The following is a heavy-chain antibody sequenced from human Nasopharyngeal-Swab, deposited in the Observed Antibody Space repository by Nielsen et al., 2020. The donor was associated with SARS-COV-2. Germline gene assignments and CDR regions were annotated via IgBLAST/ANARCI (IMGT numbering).Heavy chain of an antibody. Sequence: GESLKISCAASGFTVSGSYMSWVRQAPGKGLEWISLMFSGGSAYYAGSVEGRFTVSRDESRNTLYLQMNNLRAEDTAVHYCTRRNDCWGQGTLVTVSS. CDR1: GFTVSGSY. CDR2: MFSGGSA. V-gene: IGHV3-53*01. J-gene: IGHJ4*02. CDR3: TRRNDC.